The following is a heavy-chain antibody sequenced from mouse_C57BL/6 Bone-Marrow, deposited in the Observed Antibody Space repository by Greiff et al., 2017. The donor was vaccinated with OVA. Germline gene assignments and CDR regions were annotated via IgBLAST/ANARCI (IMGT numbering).Heavy chain of an antibody. J-gene: IGHJ3*01. V-gene: IGHV1-4*01. D-gene: IGHD2-1*01. CDR1: GYTFTSYT. CDR3: TTNGKILGAY. Sequence: VQLQQSGAELARPGASVKMSCKASGYTFTSYTMHWVKQRPGQGLEWIGYINPSSGYTKYNQKFKDKATLTADKSSSTAYLQLSSLTSEDTAVYSCTTNGKILGAYWGQGTLVTVSA. CDR2: INPSSGYT.